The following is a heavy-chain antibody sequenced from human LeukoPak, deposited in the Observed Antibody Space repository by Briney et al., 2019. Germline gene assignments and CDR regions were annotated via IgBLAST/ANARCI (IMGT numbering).Heavy chain of an antibody. D-gene: IGHD3/OR15-3a*01. J-gene: IGHJ2*01. V-gene: IGHV3-48*04. CDR2: ISSSSSTI. Sequence: GGSLRLSCAASGFTFISYSVNWVRQAPGKGLEWVSYISSSSSTIYYADSVQGRFTISRDNAKNSLYLQMNSLRAEDTAVYYCARDRGTRAWYFDLWGRGTLVTVSS. CDR3: ARDRGTRAWYFDL. CDR1: GFTFISYS.